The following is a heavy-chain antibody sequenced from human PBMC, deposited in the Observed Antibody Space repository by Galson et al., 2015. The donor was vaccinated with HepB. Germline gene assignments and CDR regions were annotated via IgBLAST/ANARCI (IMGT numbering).Heavy chain of an antibody. J-gene: IGHJ4*02. CDR1: GFTFRSYA. V-gene: IGHV3-23*01. CDR2: INDNGRTT. D-gene: IGHD1-14*01. Sequence: SLRLSCAASGFTFRSYAMSWVRQAPGKGLEWVSTINDNGRTTYYADSVKGRFTISRDNSKNTLYLQMNSLRGEDSAVYYCAKAAGPSSFDCWGQATLSPVSS. CDR3: AKAAGPSSFDC.